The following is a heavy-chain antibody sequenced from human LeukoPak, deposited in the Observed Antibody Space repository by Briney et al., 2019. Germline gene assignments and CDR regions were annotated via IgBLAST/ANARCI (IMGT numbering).Heavy chain of an antibody. D-gene: IGHD6-13*01. CDR1: GYTFTDYY. V-gene: IGHV1-2*02. Sequence: GSVKVSCKASGYTFTDYYLHWVRQAPGQGLEWMGWINPKSGGTNYAQKFQGRVTMTRDTSISTIYMELSRLISDDTAVYYCARGTRFGAASDTGYWGQGTLVTVSS. J-gene: IGHJ4*02. CDR3: ARGTRFGAASDTGY. CDR2: INPKSGGT.